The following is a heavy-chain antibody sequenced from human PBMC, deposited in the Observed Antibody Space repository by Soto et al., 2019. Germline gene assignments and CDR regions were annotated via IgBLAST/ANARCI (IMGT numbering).Heavy chain of an antibody. D-gene: IGHD3-9*01. CDR3: ASAYYDILTGYQGSFDY. V-gene: IGHV1-46*01. J-gene: IGHJ4*02. CDR1: GYTFTSYY. Sequence: ASVKVSCKASGYTFTSYYMHWVRQAPGQGLEWMGIINPSGGSTSYAQKFQGRVTMTRDTSTSTVYMELSSLRSDDTAVYYCASAYYDILTGYQGSFDYWGQGTLVTVSS. CDR2: INPSGGST.